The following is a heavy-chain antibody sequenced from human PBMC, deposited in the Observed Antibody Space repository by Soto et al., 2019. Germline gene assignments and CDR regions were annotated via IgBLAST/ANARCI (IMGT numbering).Heavy chain of an antibody. CDR3: ASETYYYDSSGYRQLDY. D-gene: IGHD3-22*01. V-gene: IGHV1-69*13. CDR1: GGTFSSYA. CDR2: IIPIFGTA. Sequence: SVKVSCKASGGTFSSYAISWVRQAPGQGLEWMGGIIPIFGTANYAQKFQGRVTITADESTSTAYMELSSLRSEDTAVYYCASETYYYDSSGYRQLDYGGQGTLVTVSS. J-gene: IGHJ4*02.